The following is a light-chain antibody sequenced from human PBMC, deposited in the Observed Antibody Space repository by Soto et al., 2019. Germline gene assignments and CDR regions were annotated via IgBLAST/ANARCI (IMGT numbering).Light chain of an antibody. V-gene: IGKV1-27*01. Sequence: DIQMTQSPSSLSASVGDRVTITCRASRGIVNFLAWYQQKPGKAPKLLIYGASTLQSGVSSRFRGSGSGTDFILTINNLQPEDVATYYCQKYSKAPWTFGQGTKV. CDR3: QKYSKAPWT. CDR1: RGIVNF. J-gene: IGKJ1*01. CDR2: GAS.